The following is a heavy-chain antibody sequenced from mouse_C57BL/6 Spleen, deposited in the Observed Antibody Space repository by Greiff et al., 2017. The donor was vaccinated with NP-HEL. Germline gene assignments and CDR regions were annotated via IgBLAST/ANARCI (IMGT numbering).Heavy chain of an antibody. Sequence: QVQLQQSGAELVRPGSSVKLSCKASGYTFTSYWMHWVKQRPIQGLEWIGNIDPSDSETHYNQKFKDKATLTVDKSSSTAYMQLSSLTSEDSAVYYCARSGDYEDYAMDYWGQGTSVTVSS. D-gene: IGHD2-4*01. J-gene: IGHJ4*01. CDR2: IDPSDSET. V-gene: IGHV1-52*01. CDR3: ARSGDYEDYAMDY. CDR1: GYTFTSYW.